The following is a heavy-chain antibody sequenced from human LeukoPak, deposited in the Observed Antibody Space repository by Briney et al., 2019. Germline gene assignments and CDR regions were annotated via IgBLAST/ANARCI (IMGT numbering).Heavy chain of an antibody. CDR2: ISGSGGST. CDR1: GFTFSSYD. V-gene: IGHV3-23*01. CDR3: ARFVVVTAGDY. J-gene: IGHJ4*01. Sequence: GGSLRLSCAASGFTFSSYDMSWVRQAPGKGLEWVSAISGSGGSTYYADSVKGRFTISRDNSKNTLYLQMNSLRVEDTAVYYCARFVVVTAGDYWGQGTLVTVSS. D-gene: IGHD2-21*02.